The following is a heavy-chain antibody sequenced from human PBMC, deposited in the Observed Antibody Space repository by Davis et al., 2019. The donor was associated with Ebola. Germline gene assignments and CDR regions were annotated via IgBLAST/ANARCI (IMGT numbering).Heavy chain of an antibody. CDR2: INSDGSST. Sequence: GESLKISCAASGFTFSSYWMHWVRQAPGKGLVWVSRINSDGSSTSYADSVKGRFTISRDNSKNTLYLQMNSLRAEDTAVYYCAKDHQYCSGGSCYTVLGYWGQGTLVTVSS. J-gene: IGHJ4*02. V-gene: IGHV3-74*01. CDR1: GFTFSSYW. CDR3: AKDHQYCSGGSCYTVLGY. D-gene: IGHD2-15*01.